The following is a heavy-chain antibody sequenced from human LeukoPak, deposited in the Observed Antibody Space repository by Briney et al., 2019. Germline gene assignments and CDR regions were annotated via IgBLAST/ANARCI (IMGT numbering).Heavy chain of an antibody. CDR1: GFTFSNAW. Sequence: GGSLRLSCAASGFTFSNAWMSWVRQAPGKGLEWVSRVRSETDGGTTDYAAPVQGRFTISRDDSKNTLYLQMNSLETDGTAGYYCTTLSYAAAPLWGQGTLLTVST. D-gene: IGHD2-2*01. V-gene: IGHV3-15*01. J-gene: IGHJ4*02. CDR3: TTLSYAAAPL. CDR2: VRSETDGGTT.